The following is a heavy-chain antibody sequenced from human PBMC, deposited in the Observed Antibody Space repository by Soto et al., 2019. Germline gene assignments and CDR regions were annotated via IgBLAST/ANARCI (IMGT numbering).Heavy chain of an antibody. CDR2: ISPMFGAA. J-gene: IGHJ4*02. D-gene: IGHD3-10*01. CDR1: GGTFNTYA. CDR3: AREVQVHTPAFVY. V-gene: IGHV1-69*06. Sequence: QVQLVQSGPEMRKPGSPVKVSCQSSGGTFNTYAMNWVRQAPGQGPEWMGDISPMFGAANYAPKFQGRVTITADRSTGTSYMQLSSLTSEDTALYFCAREVQVHTPAFVYWGQGTLVTVSS.